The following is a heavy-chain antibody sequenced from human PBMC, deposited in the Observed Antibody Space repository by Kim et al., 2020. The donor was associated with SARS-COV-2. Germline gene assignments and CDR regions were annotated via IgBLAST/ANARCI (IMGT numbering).Heavy chain of an antibody. CDR1: GFTFSSYG. CDR3: ANSWRDHYYYGMDV. Sequence: GGSLRLSCAASGFTFSSYGMHWVRQAPGKGLEWVAVISYDGSNKYYADSVKGRFTISRDNSKNTLYLQMNSLRAEDTAVYYCANSWRDHYYYGMDVWGQG. CDR2: ISYDGSNK. J-gene: IGHJ6*02. D-gene: IGHD2-21*02. V-gene: IGHV3-30*18.